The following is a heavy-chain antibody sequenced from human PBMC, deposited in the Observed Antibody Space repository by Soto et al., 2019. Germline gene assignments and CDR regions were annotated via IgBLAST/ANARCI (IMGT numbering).Heavy chain of an antibody. J-gene: IGHJ6*02. CDR3: AKASGERITILEVVRPWNCIDV. CDR2: ISGSGGST. V-gene: IGHV3-23*01. Sequence: GGSLRLSCAASGFTFSSYAMSWVRQAPGKGLEWVSAISGSGGSTYYADSVKGRFTISRDNSKNTLYLQMNSLRAEDTAEYYCAKASGERITILEVVRPWNCIDVCCQARTVTFSS. CDR1: GFTFSSYA. D-gene: IGHD3-3*01.